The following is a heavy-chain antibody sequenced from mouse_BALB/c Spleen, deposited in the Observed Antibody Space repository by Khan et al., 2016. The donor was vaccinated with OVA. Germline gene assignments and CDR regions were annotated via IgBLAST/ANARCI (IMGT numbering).Heavy chain of an antibody. J-gene: IGHJ3*01. CDR1: GYTFTSYW. V-gene: IGHV1-5*01. CDR3: TIRNWDVAWVAY. Sequence: EVQLQQSGTVLARPGASVKMSCKASGYTFTSYWMHWVKQRPGQGLEWIGDIYPGNTDTNYNQKFKGKAKLTAVTSTSTAYMELYSLTNEDSAVYYRTIRNWDVAWVAYWGQGTLVTVSA. CDR2: IYPGNTDT. D-gene: IGHD4-1*01.